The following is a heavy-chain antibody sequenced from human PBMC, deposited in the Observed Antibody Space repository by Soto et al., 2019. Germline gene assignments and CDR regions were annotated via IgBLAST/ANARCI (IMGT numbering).Heavy chain of an antibody. CDR1: GFSFSSYA. D-gene: IGHD3-16*01. J-gene: IGHJ6*02. V-gene: IGHV3-23*01. Sequence: EVQLLESGGGLVQPGGSLRLSCAASGFSFSSYAMSWVRQAPGKGLEWVSGISTSGGSTYYADSVKGRFTTSRDNSRNTLYLQMNSLSAEDTAVYYCAKDWVPRASWAQGTTGTVS. CDR3: AKDWVPRAS. CDR2: ISTSGGST.